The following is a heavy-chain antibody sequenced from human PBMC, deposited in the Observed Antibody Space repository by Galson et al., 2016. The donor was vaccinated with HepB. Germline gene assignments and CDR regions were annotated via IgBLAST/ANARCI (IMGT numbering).Heavy chain of an antibody. V-gene: IGHV1-2*02. CDR3: ASSGRYFDWLLER. D-gene: IGHD3-9*01. J-gene: IGHJ4*02. Sequence: SVKVSCQASDYTFTRYYIHWVRQAPGQGLEWMGWINPDTGATGSAQNFQGRVTMTRDPSITTVYMELSGLRSDDTAAYYCASSGRYFDWLLERWGQGTLVTVSS. CDR1: DYTFTRYY. CDR2: INPDTGAT.